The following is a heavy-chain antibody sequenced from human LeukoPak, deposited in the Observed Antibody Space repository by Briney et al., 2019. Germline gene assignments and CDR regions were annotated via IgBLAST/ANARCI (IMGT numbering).Heavy chain of an antibody. CDR3: STAPGDGGYFYYGLDV. Sequence: GASVKVSCKASGDIFNTHEINWARLATGQGLEWVGRIIPVFDIVNSAQRFQGRVTFTADRSTRTAYMEVTNLRSDDTAVYYCSTAPGDGGYFYYGLDVWGPGTTVIVSS. V-gene: IGHV1-69*04. CDR1: GDIFNTHE. CDR2: IIPVFDIV. J-gene: IGHJ6*02. D-gene: IGHD3-22*01.